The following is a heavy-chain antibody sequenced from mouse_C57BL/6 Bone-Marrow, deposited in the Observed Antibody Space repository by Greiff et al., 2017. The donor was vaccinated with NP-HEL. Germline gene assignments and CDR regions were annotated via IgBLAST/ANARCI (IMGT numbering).Heavy chain of an antibody. CDR2: INPSSGYT. J-gene: IGHJ3*01. Sequence: VQLQQSGAELAKPGASVKLSCKASGYTFTSYWMHWVKQRPGQGLEWIGYINPSSGYTKYNQKFKDKVTLTADKSSSTAYMQLSSLTYEDSAVYYCARSSITTVPSFAYWGQGTLVTVSA. CDR1: GYTFTSYW. V-gene: IGHV1-7*01. D-gene: IGHD1-1*01. CDR3: ARSSITTVPSFAY.